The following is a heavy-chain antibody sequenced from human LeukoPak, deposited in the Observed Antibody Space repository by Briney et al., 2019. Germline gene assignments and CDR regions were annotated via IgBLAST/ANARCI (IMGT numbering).Heavy chain of an antibody. V-gene: IGHV3-74*01. CDR2: INSDGSNA. CDR3: ARDREQEPTYDY. Sequence: GKSLRLSCVASGFTFSSYWMHWVSQAPGKWLVWVSRINSDGSNANYADSVKGRFTISRDNAKNTLYLQMNSLRAEDTAVYYCARDREQEPTYDYWGRGTLVTVSS. J-gene: IGHJ4*02. D-gene: IGHD6-13*01. CDR1: GFTFSSYW.